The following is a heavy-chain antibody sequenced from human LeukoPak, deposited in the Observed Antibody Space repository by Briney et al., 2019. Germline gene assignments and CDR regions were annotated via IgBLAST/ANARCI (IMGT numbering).Heavy chain of an antibody. Sequence: GGSLRLSCAASGFIFSSYWMSWVRQAPGKGLEWVANIKQDGSEKYYVDSVKGRFTISRDNAKNSLYLQMNSLRAEDTAVYYCASEEAGGGMDVWGQGTTVTVSS. CDR2: IKQDGSEK. V-gene: IGHV3-7*01. J-gene: IGHJ6*02. D-gene: IGHD6-13*01. CDR3: ASEEAGGGMDV. CDR1: GFIFSSYW.